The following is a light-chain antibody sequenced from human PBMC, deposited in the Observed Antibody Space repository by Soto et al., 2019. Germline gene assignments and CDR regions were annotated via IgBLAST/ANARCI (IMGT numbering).Light chain of an antibody. Sequence: EIVMTQSPATLSVSPGERATLSCRASQSVGSSLAWYQQKPGQAPRLLIYGASTRATGIPARFSGSGSGTEFILTISSVESEDFAIYYCQQHNDWPTFGQGTRLE. CDR3: QQHNDWPT. CDR2: GAS. J-gene: IGKJ5*01. CDR1: QSVGSS. V-gene: IGKV3-15*01.